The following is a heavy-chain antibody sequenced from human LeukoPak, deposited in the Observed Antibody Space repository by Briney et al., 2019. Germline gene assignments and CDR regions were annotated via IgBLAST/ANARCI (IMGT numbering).Heavy chain of an antibody. CDR3: ARDSVGDLLDY. D-gene: IGHD4-17*01. CDR1: GFPFSSYE. Sequence: GSLRLSCAGSGFPFSSYEMNWLRQAPGKGLEWVSHIDSSGITIYYGDSVKGRFTISRDNAKNSIYLQMDSLRVEDTAIYYCARDSVGDLLDYWGQGTPVTVSS. CDR2: IDSSGITI. J-gene: IGHJ4*02. V-gene: IGHV3-48*03.